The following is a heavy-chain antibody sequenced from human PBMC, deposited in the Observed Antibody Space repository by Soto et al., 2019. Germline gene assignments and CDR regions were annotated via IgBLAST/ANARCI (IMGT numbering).Heavy chain of an antibody. CDR2: IYYGGST. D-gene: IGHD3-22*01. J-gene: IGHJ3*02. CDR3: ARGYFDSRGYSNTFDI. Sequence: SETLSLTCTVSGDSISTDYWSWIRQSPGKGLEWIGFIYYGGSTNYNPSLKSRVTISVDTPKNQFSLKLSSVTTADTAMYYCARGYFDSRGYSNTFDIWGQGTMVTVS. CDR1: GDSISTDY. V-gene: IGHV4-59*01.